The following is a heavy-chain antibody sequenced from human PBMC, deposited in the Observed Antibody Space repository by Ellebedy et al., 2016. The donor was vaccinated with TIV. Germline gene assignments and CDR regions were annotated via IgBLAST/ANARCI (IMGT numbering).Heavy chain of an antibody. V-gene: IGHV3-21*01. CDR2: ISRGNTYI. Sequence: GGSLRLXXAASGFTFTNYSMNWVRQAPGKGLEWVSSISRGNTYIYYADSVKGRFTISRDNANNSLYLQMDSLRVEDTAVYYCARGRRDYWGQGILVTVSS. CDR1: GFTFTNYS. CDR3: ARGRRDY. J-gene: IGHJ4*02.